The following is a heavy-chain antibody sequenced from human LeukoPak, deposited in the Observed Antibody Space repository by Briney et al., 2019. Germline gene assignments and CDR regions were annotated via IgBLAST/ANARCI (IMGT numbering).Heavy chain of an antibody. CDR1: GYTFTSYD. V-gene: IGHV1-8*03. J-gene: IGHJ4*02. CDR3: ARGPRGWGAHLRFLEWLPNSPYYFDY. CDR2: MNPNSGNT. Sequence: ASVKVSCKASGYTFTSYDINWVRQATGQGLEWMGWMNPNSGNTGYAQKFQGRVTITRNTSISTAYMELSSLRSEDTAVYYCARGPRGWGAHLRFLEWLPNSPYYFDYWGQGTLVTVSS. D-gene: IGHD3-3*01.